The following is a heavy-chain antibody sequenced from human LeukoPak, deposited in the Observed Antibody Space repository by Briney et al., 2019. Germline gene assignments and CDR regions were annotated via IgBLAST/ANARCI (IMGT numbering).Heavy chain of an antibody. V-gene: IGHV4-31*03. CDR2: IYYSGST. D-gene: IGHD3-22*01. CDR3: ARETSNPYYYDTSGYDY. J-gene: IGHJ4*02. Sequence: PSQTLSLTCTVSGGSISSGSYYWTWIRQHPGKGLEWIGYIYYSGSTYYNPSLKSRVTISQDTSKNQFSLKLSSVTAADTAVYYCARETSNPYYYDTSGYDYWGQGTLVTVSS. CDR1: GGSISSGSYY.